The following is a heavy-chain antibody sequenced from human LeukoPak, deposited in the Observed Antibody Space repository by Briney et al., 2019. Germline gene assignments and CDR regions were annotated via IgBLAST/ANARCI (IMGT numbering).Heavy chain of an antibody. CDR3: AKDQDYGGNSAGDY. D-gene: IGHD4-23*01. Sequence: PGRSLRLSCAASGFTFSSYVMHWVRQAPGKGLEWVAVISYDGSNKYYADSVKGRFTISRDNSKNTLYLQMNSLRAEDTAVYYCAKDQDYGGNSAGDYWGQGTLVTVSS. CDR2: ISYDGSNK. CDR1: GFTFSSYV. V-gene: IGHV3-30*18. J-gene: IGHJ4*02.